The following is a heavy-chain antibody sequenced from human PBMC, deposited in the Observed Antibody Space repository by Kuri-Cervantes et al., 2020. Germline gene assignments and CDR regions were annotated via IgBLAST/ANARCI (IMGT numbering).Heavy chain of an antibody. CDR2: LSNSGNTI. Sequence: GGSLRLSCAASGFTFSSYAMSWIRQAPGKGLEWVSYLSNSGNTIYYADSVKGRFTISRDTAKTSLYLQMNSLRAEDTAVYYCARRGSGWSFDYWGQGTLVTVSS. V-gene: IGHV3-11*01. D-gene: IGHD6-19*01. CDR3: ARRGSGWSFDY. CDR1: GFTFSSYA. J-gene: IGHJ4*02.